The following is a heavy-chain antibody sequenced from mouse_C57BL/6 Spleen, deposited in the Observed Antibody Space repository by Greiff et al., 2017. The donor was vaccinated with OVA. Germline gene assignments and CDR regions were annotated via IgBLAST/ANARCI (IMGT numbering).Heavy chain of an antibody. CDR3: ARSANWDLYYAMDY. J-gene: IGHJ4*01. Sequence: QVQLQQSGAELVRPGTSVKVSCKASGYAFTNYLIEWVKQRPGQGLEWIGVINPGSGGTNYNEKFKGKATLTADKSSSTAYMQLSSLTSEDSAVYFGARSANWDLYYAMDYWGQGTSVTVSS. D-gene: IGHD4-1*01. V-gene: IGHV1-54*01. CDR1: GYAFTNYL. CDR2: INPGSGGT.